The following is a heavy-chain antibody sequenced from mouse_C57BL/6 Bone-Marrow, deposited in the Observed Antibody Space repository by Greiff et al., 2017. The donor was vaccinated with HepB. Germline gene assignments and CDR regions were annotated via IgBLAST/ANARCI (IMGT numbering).Heavy chain of an antibody. J-gene: IGHJ2*01. Sequence: VQLQQPGAELVKPGASVKLSCKASGYTFTSYWMHWVKQRPGRGLEWIGRIDPNSGGTKYNEKFKSKATLTVDKPSSTAYMQLSSLTSEDSAVYYCARSLITTVVATGPFDYWGQGTTLTVSS. D-gene: IGHD1-1*01. CDR3: ARSLITTVVATGPFDY. CDR2: IDPNSGGT. CDR1: GYTFTSYW. V-gene: IGHV1-72*01.